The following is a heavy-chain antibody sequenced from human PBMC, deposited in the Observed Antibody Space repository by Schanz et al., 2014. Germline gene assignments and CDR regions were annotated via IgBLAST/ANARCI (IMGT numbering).Heavy chain of an antibody. CDR1: GYSFTEYF. J-gene: IGHJ3*01. Sequence: QVQLVQSGPAVKKPGASMKVSCLASGYSFTEYFLHWVRQAPGQGLEWMGLINPIDGSTTYVWGFHGRLTMTRDTSTTTVYMDLSTLRSEDTAVYYCARGSCTASGCYDAFDLWGQGTLVTVSS. CDR2: INPIDGST. CDR3: ARGSCTASGCYDAFDL. V-gene: IGHV1-46*01. D-gene: IGHD2-2*01.